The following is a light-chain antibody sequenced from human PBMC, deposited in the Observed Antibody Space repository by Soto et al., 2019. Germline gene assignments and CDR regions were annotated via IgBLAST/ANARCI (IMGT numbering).Light chain of an antibody. J-gene: IGKJ3*01. V-gene: IGKV1-12*01. CDR1: QIISNW. CDR2: AAT. Sequence: DIQMTQFPSSVSASVGDSVAITCRASQIISNWVAWYQQKPGTAPRLLIYAATTLNSGVPSRFRGRRSGTDFTLTITDLQPEDFAIYYCQQAYSFPFTFGPGTKVDLK. CDR3: QQAYSFPFT.